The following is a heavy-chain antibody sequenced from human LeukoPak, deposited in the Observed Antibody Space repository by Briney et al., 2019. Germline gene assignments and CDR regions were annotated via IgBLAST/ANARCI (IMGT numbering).Heavy chain of an antibody. D-gene: IGHD1-26*01. Sequence: ASVKVSCKASGYTFTSYYMHWVRQAPGQGLEWMGIINPSGGSTSYAQKFQGRVTMTRDTSTSTVYMELSSLRSEDTAVYYCKNPNFRVYSGSYYRWDYWGQGTLVTVSS. CDR3: KNPNFRVYSGSYYRWDY. CDR1: GYTFTSYY. J-gene: IGHJ4*02. V-gene: IGHV1-46*01. CDR2: INPSGGST.